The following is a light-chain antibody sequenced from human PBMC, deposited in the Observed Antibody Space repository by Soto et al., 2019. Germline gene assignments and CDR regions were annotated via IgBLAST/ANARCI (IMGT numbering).Light chain of an antibody. CDR1: KLGDKY. CDR2: QDS. Sequence: SYELTQPPSVSVSPGQTASITCSGDKLGDKYACWYQQKPGQSPVLVIYQDSKRPSGIPGRFSGSKSGNTATLTISGTQAMDEADYYCQAWDSSTPVVFGGGTKVTVL. CDR3: QAWDSSTPVV. J-gene: IGLJ2*01. V-gene: IGLV3-1*01.